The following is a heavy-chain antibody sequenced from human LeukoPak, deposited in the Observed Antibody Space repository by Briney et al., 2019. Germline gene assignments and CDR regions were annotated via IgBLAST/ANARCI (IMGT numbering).Heavy chain of an antibody. CDR2: ISGSGGST. Sequence: GGSLRLSCAASGFTFSTYAMSWVRQAPGKGLEWVSGISGSGGSTYYADSVKGRFTISRDNSKNTLYLQMNSLRAEDTAVYYCARTSNYYDSSGYYLDYWGQGTLVTVSS. D-gene: IGHD3-22*01. J-gene: IGHJ4*02. CDR3: ARTSNYYDSSGYYLDY. CDR1: GFTFSTYA. V-gene: IGHV3-23*01.